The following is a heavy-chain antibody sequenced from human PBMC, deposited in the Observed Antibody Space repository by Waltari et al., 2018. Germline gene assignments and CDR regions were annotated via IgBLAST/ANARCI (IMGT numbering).Heavy chain of an antibody. V-gene: IGHV3-23*01. CDR1: GFTFNAYA. CDR2: ISANGGST. CDR3: SKEVASLYYYGMDV. D-gene: IGHD5-12*01. Sequence: EVQLMESGGGLVQPGGSLRLSCTASGFTFNAYARSWVRQAPGKGLEWVAAISANGGSTYFADSVKGRFTISRDNSKNTLFLQMNSLRAEDTAIYYCSKEVASLYYYGMDVWGLGTTVTVSS. J-gene: IGHJ6*02.